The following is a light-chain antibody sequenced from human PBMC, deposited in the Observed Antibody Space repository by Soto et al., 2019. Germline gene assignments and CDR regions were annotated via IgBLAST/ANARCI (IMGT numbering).Light chain of an antibody. CDR1: QSVSNN. CDR3: QQYNNWPT. J-gene: IGKJ1*01. Sequence: EIVLTQSPATLSLSPGARAPLSCRASQSVSNNYLAWYQQKPGQAPRLLIYGASTRATGIPARFSGSGSGTEFTLTISSLQSEDFAVYYCQQYNNWPTFGQGTKVDIK. V-gene: IGKV3-15*01. CDR2: GAS.